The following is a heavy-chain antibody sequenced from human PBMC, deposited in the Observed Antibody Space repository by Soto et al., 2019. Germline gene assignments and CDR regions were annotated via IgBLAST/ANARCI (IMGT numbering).Heavy chain of an antibody. D-gene: IGHD4-17*01. V-gene: IGHV3-23*01. J-gene: IGHJ4*02. Sequence: GGSLRLSCAASGFTFSSYAMSWVRQAPGKGLEWVSAISGSGGSTYYADSVKGRFTISRDNSKNTLYLQMNSLRAEDTAVYYCAKDNPDSSLRPAYFDSWGQGTLVTVSS. CDR2: ISGSGGST. CDR1: GFTFSSYA. CDR3: AKDNPDSSLRPAYFDS.